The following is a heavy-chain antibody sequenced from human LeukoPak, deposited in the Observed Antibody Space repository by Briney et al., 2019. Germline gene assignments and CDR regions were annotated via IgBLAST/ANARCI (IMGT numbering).Heavy chain of an antibody. Sequence: SETLSLTCAVYGGSFSGYYWSWIRQPPGKGLEWIGEIIHSGSTNYNPSFKSRVTISVDTSKNQFSLKLSSVTAADTAVYYCARGIAAAGTSLFDPWGQGTLVTVSS. CDR3: ARGIAAAGTSLFDP. V-gene: IGHV4-34*01. CDR1: GGSFSGYY. J-gene: IGHJ5*02. CDR2: IIHSGST. D-gene: IGHD6-13*01.